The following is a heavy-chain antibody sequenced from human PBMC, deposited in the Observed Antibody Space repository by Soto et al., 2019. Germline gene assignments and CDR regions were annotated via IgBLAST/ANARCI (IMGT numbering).Heavy chain of an antibody. D-gene: IGHD3-22*01. CDR1: GGTFSSYA. J-gene: IGHJ4*02. CDR2: IIPIFGTA. CDR3: ARGVHYDSTGYYYFY. Sequence: SVKVSCKASGGTFSSYAISWVRQAPGQGLEWMGGIIPIFGTANYAQKFQGRVTITADESTSTVYMELSSLRSEDTAVYYCARGVHYDSTGYYYFYWGQGTLVTVSS. V-gene: IGHV1-69*13.